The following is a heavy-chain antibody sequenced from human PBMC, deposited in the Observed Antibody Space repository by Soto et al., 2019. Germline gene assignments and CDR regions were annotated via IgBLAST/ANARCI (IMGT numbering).Heavy chain of an antibody. J-gene: IGHJ4*02. CDR1: GGSILDSTYY. D-gene: IGHD1-1*01. V-gene: IGHV4-39*01. CDR2: IFYSGGT. CDR3: ANSPRDDIHFDY. Sequence: SETLSLTCTVSGGSILDSTYYWAWIRQSPGKGLEWIGTIFYSGGTFYTPSLKSRVTMSVDTSNNQFSLKLSSVTAGDTAVYYCANSPRDDIHFDYWGPGTLVTVSS.